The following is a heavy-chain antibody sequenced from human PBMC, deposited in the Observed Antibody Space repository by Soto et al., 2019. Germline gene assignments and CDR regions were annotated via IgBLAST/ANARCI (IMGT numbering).Heavy chain of an antibody. D-gene: IGHD2-21*01. Sequence: QITLKESGPPLVKPTQTLTLTCTFSAFSLSTSGVGVGWIRQPPGKALEWLTFIYWDDDKRYSPSLKSRLTIXXXTXXNQVVLTMTNMDPVDTATYYCARLVAAGITYYFDSWGQGTLVTVSS. CDR3: ARLVAAGITYYFDS. CDR1: AFSLSTSGVG. V-gene: IGHV2-5*02. J-gene: IGHJ4*02. CDR2: IYWDDDK.